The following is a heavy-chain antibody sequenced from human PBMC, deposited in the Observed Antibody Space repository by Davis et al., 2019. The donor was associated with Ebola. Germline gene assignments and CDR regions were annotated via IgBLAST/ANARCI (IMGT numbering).Heavy chain of an antibody. CDR3: ARDFASAAAISLYYYYYGMDV. CDR1: GYTFTGYY. Sequence: AASVKVSCKASGYTFTGYYMHWVRQAPGQGLEWMGWINTNTGNPTYAQGFTGRFVFSLDTSVSTAYLQISSLKAEDSAVYYCARDFASAAAISLYYYYYGMDVWGQGTTVTVSS. CDR2: INTNTGNP. V-gene: IGHV7-4-1*02. J-gene: IGHJ6*02. D-gene: IGHD6-13*01.